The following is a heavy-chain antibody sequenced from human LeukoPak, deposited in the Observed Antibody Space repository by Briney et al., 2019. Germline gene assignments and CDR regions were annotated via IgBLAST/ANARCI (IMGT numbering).Heavy chain of an antibody. D-gene: IGHD6-19*01. V-gene: IGHV3-30-3*01. CDR3: ATTGYSSAWPIQH. CDR1: GFTFSSYA. J-gene: IGHJ1*01. CDR2: ISYDGSNK. Sequence: PGRSLRLSCAASGFTFSSYAIHWVRQAPGKGLEWVAVISYDGSNKYYADSVKGRFTISRDNSKDTLYLQLNSLRAEGTAVYFCATTGYSSAWPIQHWGQGTLVTVSS.